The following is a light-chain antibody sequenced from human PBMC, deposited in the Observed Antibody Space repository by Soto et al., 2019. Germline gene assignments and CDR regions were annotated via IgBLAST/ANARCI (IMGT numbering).Light chain of an antibody. V-gene: IGKV1-27*01. Sequence: DIQMTQSPSSLSASVGDRAAITCRASQSISNNLAWYQQKPGKVPKLLIYAASTLNSGVPTRFSGSGSGTYFTLTISSLQPEDFATYYCQKYNNSPLTFGPGTKVEIK. J-gene: IGKJ3*01. CDR1: QSISNN. CDR2: AAS. CDR3: QKYNNSPLT.